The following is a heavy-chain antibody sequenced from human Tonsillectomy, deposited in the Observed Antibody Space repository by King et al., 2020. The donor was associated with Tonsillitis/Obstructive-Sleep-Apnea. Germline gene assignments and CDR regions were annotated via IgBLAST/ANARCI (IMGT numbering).Heavy chain of an antibody. CDR2: IYPGDSDT. D-gene: IGHD2-8*01. CDR3: FNGVDY. CDR1: GYTFTSYY. V-gene: IGHV5-51*01. Sequence: LQLVQSGAEVKKPGESLKISCKGSGYTFTSYYIAWVRQMSGKGLEWMGIIYPGDSDTRYSPSFQGQVTISVDNSITTAYLQWSSLKASDTATYYCFNGVDYWGQGTLVTVSS. J-gene: IGHJ4*02.